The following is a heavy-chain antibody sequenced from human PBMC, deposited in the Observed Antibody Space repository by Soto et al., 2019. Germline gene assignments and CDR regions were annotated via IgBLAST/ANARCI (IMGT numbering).Heavy chain of an antibody. D-gene: IGHD6-19*01. CDR3: AKVVTGNYFYYYAVDV. CDR1: GFTFSSYA. J-gene: IGHJ6*02. CDR2: IGGGGGSA. Sequence: EVQLLESGGGLVQPGGSLRLSCAASGFTFSSYAMSWVRQAPGKGLEWVSSIGGGGGSAYYRDSVKGRFSISRDNSENMVYLQMNSLRAEDTAIYFCAKVVTGNYFYYYAVDVWGQGTTVTVSS. V-gene: IGHV3-23*01.